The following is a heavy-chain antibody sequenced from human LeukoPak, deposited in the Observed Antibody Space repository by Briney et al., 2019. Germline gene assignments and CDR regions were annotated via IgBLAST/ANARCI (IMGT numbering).Heavy chain of an antibody. CDR1: GGTFSSYA. CDR2: IIPIFGTA. D-gene: IGHD5-12*01. J-gene: IGHJ5*02. CDR3: AVGLRRRWFDP. V-gene: IGHV1-69*05. Sequence: GASVKVSCKASGGTFSSYAISWVRQAPGQGLEWMGGIIPIFGTANYAQKFQGRVTITTDESTSTAYMELSSLRSEDTAVHYCAVGLRRRWFDPWGQGTLVTVSS.